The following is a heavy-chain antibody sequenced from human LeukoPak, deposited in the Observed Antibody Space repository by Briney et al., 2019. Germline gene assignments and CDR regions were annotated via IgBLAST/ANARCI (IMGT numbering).Heavy chain of an antibody. Sequence: GGSLRLSCAASGFTFSSSGMHWVRQAPGKGLEWVAVISYDGSNKYYADSVKGRFTFSRDNSKNTLYLQMNSLRAEDTAVYYCARDPPGSSGWYGVDYWGQGTLVTVSS. D-gene: IGHD6-19*01. V-gene: IGHV3-30*03. J-gene: IGHJ4*02. CDR2: ISYDGSNK. CDR3: ARDPPGSSGWYGVDY. CDR1: GFTFSSSG.